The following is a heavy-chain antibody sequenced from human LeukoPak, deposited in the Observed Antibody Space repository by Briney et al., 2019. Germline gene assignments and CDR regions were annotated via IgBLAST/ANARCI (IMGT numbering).Heavy chain of an antibody. CDR2: ISSSSSSYI. CDR1: GFTLSNYW. J-gene: IGHJ4*02. Sequence: GGSLRLSCAASGFTLSNYWMHWVRQAPGKGLEWVSSISSSSSSYIYYADSVKGRFTISRDNAKNSLYLQMNSLRAEDTAVYYCARGSYDYVWGSYRYTFNFDYWGQGTLVTVSS. CDR3: ARGSYDYVWGSYRYTFNFDY. D-gene: IGHD3-16*02. V-gene: IGHV3-21*01.